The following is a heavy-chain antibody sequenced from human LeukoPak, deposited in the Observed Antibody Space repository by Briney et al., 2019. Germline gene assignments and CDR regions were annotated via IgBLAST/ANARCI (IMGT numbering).Heavy chain of an antibody. Sequence: GGSLRLSCVASGFTFSNYEMKWVRQAPGKGLGWVSYISGSAGTTIYYADSVKGRFTISRDNAKNSLYLQMNSLRAEDTAIYYCARDEGYCSSWGQGTLVTVSS. CDR3: ARDEGYCSS. V-gene: IGHV3-48*03. CDR2: ISGSAGTTI. D-gene: IGHD2-15*01. J-gene: IGHJ5*02. CDR1: GFTFSNYE.